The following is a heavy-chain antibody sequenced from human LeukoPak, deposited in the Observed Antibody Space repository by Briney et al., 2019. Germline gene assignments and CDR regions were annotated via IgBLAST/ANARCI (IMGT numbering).Heavy chain of an antibody. V-gene: IGHV3-23*01. Sequence: GSLRLSCAASGFTFSSYGMTRVRQAPGKGLEWVSVISDSGGSTYYADSVKGRFTISRDKSKNTLYLQMNSLRAEDTAVYYCARGPAGRNILTDYYYFDYWGQGTLVTVSS. CDR3: ARGPAGRNILTDYYYFDY. J-gene: IGHJ4*02. CDR2: ISDSGGST. D-gene: IGHD3-9*01. CDR1: GFTFSSYG.